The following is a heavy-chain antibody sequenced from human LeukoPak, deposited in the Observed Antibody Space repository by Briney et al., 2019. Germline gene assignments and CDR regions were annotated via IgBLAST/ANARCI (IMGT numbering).Heavy chain of an antibody. D-gene: IGHD6-13*01. CDR3: ARGGDIAAAGIGFDY. Sequence: SETLSLTCTVSGGSISSGSYYWSWTRQPPGKGLEWIGRIYTSGSTNYNPSLKSRVTISVDTSKNQFSLKLSSVTAADTAVYYCARGGDIAAAGIGFDYWGQGTLVTVSS. V-gene: IGHV4-61*02. CDR1: GGSISSGSYY. CDR2: IYTSGST. J-gene: IGHJ4*02.